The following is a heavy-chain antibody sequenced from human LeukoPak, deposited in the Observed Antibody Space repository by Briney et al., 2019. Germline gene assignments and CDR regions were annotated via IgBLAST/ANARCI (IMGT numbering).Heavy chain of an antibody. D-gene: IGHD1-26*01. V-gene: IGHV5-51*01. J-gene: IGHJ4*02. CDR3: ARLEHGVLFDY. CDR1: GYSFTSYW. CDR2: INPGDSDT. Sequence: GESLKISCKGSGYSFTSYWIGWVRQMPGKGLEWMGIINPGDSDTIFSPSFQGQATISADKSISTAYLQWSSLKASDTAMYYCARLEHGVLFDYWGQGTLVTVSS.